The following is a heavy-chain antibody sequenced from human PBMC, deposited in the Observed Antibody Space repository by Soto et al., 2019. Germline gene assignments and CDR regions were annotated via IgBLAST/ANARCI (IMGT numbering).Heavy chain of an antibody. Sequence: GGSLRLSCAASGFTLGRYGMSWVRQAPGKGLEWVSAVSPNGQGIYYADSVRGRFTISRDFSKNTVFLHMDSLRAEDTAVYYCAKDRDYPRDYFHFWGQGTLVTVSS. J-gene: IGHJ4*02. CDR1: GFTLGRYG. CDR2: VSPNGQGI. V-gene: IGHV3-23*01. CDR3: AKDRDYPRDYFHF. D-gene: IGHD3-10*01.